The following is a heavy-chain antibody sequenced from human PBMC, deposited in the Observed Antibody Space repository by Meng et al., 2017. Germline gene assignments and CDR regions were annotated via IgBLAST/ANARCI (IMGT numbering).Heavy chain of an antibody. CDR2: INHSGST. V-gene: IGHV4-34*01. J-gene: IGHJ5*02. CDR1: GGSFSGYY. D-gene: IGHD2-15*01. Sequence: QLQQWGAGLLKPSETLSLTCAVYGGSFSGYYWSWIRQPPGKGLEWIGEINHSGSTNYNPSLKSRVTISVDTSKNQFSLKLSSVTAADTAVYYCARGYCSGGSCYSNWFDPWGQGTLVTVSS. CDR3: ARGYCSGGSCYSNWFDP.